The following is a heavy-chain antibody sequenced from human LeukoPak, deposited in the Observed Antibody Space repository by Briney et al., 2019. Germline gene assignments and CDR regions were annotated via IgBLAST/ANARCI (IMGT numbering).Heavy chain of an antibody. V-gene: IGHV3-30*02. CDR2: IRYDGSNK. Sequence: AGGSLRLSCAASGFTLSSYGMHWVRQAPGKGLEWVAFIRYDGSNKYYADSVKGRFTISRDNSKNTLYLQMSSLRTEDTAVYYCAKTMSPYYYDSSGFWGQGTLVTVSS. CDR1: GFTLSSYG. CDR3: AKTMSPYYYDSSGF. D-gene: IGHD3-22*01. J-gene: IGHJ4*02.